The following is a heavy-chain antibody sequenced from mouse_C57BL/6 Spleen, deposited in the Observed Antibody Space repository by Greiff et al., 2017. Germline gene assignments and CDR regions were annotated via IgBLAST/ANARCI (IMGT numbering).Heavy chain of an antibody. CDR2: IFIGKGYT. CDR3: AREESYGNYGVFAY. Sequence: EVQLQQSGAELVRPGSSVKMSCKTSGYTFTSYGINWVKQRPGQGLEWIGYIFIGKGYTENNEKFMGKATLTSDTSSSTAYMQLSSLTSEDSAIYFCAREESYGNYGVFAYWGQGTLVTVSA. CDR1: GYTFTSYG. V-gene: IGHV1-58*01. J-gene: IGHJ3*01. D-gene: IGHD2-1*01.